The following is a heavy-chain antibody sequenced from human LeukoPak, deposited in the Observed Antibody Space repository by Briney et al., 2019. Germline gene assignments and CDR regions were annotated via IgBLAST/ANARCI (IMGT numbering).Heavy chain of an antibody. V-gene: IGHV3-23*01. Sequence: GGSLRLSCAASGITFSSYAMSWVRQAPGKGLEWVSAISGSGVSTHYADSVKGRFTISRDNSKNTLYLQMNSLRAEDTAVYYCAKGSFYCTSSTCPQYYYYMDVWGTGTTVIVSS. J-gene: IGHJ6*03. D-gene: IGHD2/OR15-2a*01. CDR3: AKGSFYCTSSTCPQYYYYMDV. CDR2: ISGSGVST. CDR1: GITFSSYA.